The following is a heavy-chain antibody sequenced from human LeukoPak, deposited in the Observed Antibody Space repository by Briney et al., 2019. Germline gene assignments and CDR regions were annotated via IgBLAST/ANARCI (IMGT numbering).Heavy chain of an antibody. Sequence: GGSLRLSCAASGFTFSNAWMSWVRQAPGKGLEWVSSISSSSSYIYYADSVKGRFTISRDNAKNSLYLQMNSLRAEDTAVYYCARFMITFGGVSYFDYWGQGTLVTVSS. V-gene: IGHV3-21*01. J-gene: IGHJ4*02. CDR2: ISSSSSYI. CDR1: GFTFSNAW. D-gene: IGHD3-16*01. CDR3: ARFMITFGGVSYFDY.